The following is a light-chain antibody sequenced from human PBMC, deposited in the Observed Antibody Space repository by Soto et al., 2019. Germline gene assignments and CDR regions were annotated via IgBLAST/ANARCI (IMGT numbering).Light chain of an antibody. Sequence: QSALTQPASVSGSPGQSITISCTGTSSDVGGYNYVSWYQHHPGKAPKLMIYEVSNRPSGVSNRFSGSKSGNTASLAISGLQSEDEADYYCATWDDNLNGVVFGGGTKLTVL. CDR3: ATWDDNLNGVV. V-gene: IGLV2-14*01. J-gene: IGLJ2*01. CDR2: EVS. CDR1: SSDVGGYNY.